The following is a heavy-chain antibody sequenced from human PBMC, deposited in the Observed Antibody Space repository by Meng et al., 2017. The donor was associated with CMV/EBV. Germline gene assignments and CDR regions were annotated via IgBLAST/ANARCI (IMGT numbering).Heavy chain of an antibody. CDR3: ARTGEYPTFDY. J-gene: IGHJ4*02. CDR1: GGSISSGDYY. Sequence: VRQEEPRPGLVKPSQTLSLTCTVSGGSISSGDYYWSWIRQPPGKGLEWIGYIYYSGSTYYNPSLKSRVTISVDTSKNQFSLKLSSVTAADTAVYYCARTGEYPTFDYWGQGTLVTVSS. CDR2: IYYSGST. D-gene: IGHD2/OR15-2a*01. V-gene: IGHV4-30-4*08.